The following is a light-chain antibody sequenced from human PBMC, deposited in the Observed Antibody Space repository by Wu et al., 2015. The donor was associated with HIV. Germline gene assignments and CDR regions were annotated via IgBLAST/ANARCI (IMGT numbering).Light chain of an antibody. CDR1: RTVSSSF. CDR2: HGA. J-gene: IGKJ2*01. V-gene: IGKV3-20*01. CDR3: QQYGASPHT. Sequence: ENVLTQSPDTLSLSPGERATLSCRASRTVSSSFLAWYQQKPGQAPSLLIYHGATRATGVPDRFVGGGSGTDYTLSITAVQPEDFAVYICQQYGASPHTFGQGTKIDIK.